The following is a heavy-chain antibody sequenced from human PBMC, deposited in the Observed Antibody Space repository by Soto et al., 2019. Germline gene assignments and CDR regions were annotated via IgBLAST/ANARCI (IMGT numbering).Heavy chain of an antibody. V-gene: IGHV3-33*01. CDR1: GFTFSSYG. D-gene: IGHD5-18*01. J-gene: IGHJ4*02. CDR2: IGYDGSNK. CDR3: ARDREADTAMMFLN. Sequence: PGGSLRLSCAASGFTFSSYGMHWVRQAPGKGLEWVAVIGYDGSNKYYADSVKGRFTISRDNSKNTLYLQMNSLRAEDTAVYYCARDREADTAMMFLNWGQGTLVTGSS.